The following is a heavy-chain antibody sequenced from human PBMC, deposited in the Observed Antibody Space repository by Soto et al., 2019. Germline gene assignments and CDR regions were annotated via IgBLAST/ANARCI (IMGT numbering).Heavy chain of an antibody. CDR1: GYTFRRYG. Sequence: QVQLVQSGVEVKKPGTSAKVSCKASGYTFRRYGINWVRQAPGQGLEWMGWISPYNGYTSSAQTLQGRLTMTTDISTSTAYMELRTLRSDDTAVYYCARDAFPLIGNSLALDIWGQGTMVTVSS. CDR3: ARDAFPLIGNSLALDI. CDR2: ISPYNGYT. V-gene: IGHV1-18*01. J-gene: IGHJ3*02. D-gene: IGHD4-4*01.